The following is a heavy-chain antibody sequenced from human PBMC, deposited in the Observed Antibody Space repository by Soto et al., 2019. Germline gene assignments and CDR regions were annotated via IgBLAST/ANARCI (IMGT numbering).Heavy chain of an antibody. D-gene: IGHD3-22*01. V-gene: IGHV4-31*03. CDR3: AREQDYYDSSGYTFDP. CDR2: IYYSGST. Sequence: SETLSLTCTVSGGSISSGGYYWSWIRQHPGKGLEWIGYIYYSGSTYYNPSLKSRVTISVDTSKNQFSLKLSSVTAADTAVYYCAREQDYYDSSGYTFDPWGQGTLVTVSS. CDR1: GGSISSGGYY. J-gene: IGHJ5*02.